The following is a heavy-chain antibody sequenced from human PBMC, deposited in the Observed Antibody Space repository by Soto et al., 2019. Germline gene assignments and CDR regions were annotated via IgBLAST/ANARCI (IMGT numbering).Heavy chain of an antibody. D-gene: IGHD2-2*01. V-gene: IGHV4-30-4*01. CDR2: IYHSGST. CDR3: ARDNQRRAYNWFDP. CDR1: GVSINSDDNH. J-gene: IGHJ5*02. Sequence: SETLSLTCTVSGVSINSDDNHWSWVRQPPGKGLEWIGCIYHSGSTSYNPSLKSRLMMSIDTSKNQFSLKLTSVTAADTAVYYCARDNQRRAYNWFDPWGPGTLVTVSS.